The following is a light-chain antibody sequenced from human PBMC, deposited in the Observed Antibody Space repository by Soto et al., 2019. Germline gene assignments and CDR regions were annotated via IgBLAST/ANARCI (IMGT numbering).Light chain of an antibody. V-gene: IGLV2-8*01. CDR1: SSDVGAYKY. Sequence: QSALTQPPSASGSPGQSVTIACTGTSSDVGAYKYVSWYQQYPGKAPKLMIYEVSKQSSGVVDRFSGSTYGSTASLSVSGIQAEDEVDYYGTSYVGSNIWVFGGGTKLTVL. CDR2: EVS. J-gene: IGLJ3*02. CDR3: TSYVGSNIWV.